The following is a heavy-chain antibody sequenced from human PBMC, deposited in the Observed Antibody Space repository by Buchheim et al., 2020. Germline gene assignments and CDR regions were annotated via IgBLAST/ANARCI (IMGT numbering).Heavy chain of an antibody. Sequence: QITLKESGPTLVKPTQTLTLTCSCSGFSVSPREVSVGWIRQPPGKAPECLALIHGVDTEQYSPSLRSRLTPTKDTPKTQVVLTLANVDPVDTATYYCVRRHSSSRGPPNWGPGTL. CDR3: VRRHSSSRGPPN. J-gene: IGHJ1*01. V-gene: IGHV2-5*02. CDR2: IHGVDTE. CDR1: GFSVSPREVS. D-gene: IGHD2-15*01.